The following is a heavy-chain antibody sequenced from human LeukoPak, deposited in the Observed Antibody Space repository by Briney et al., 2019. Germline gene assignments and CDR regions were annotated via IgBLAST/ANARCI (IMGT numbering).Heavy chain of an antibody. V-gene: IGHV3-21*01. Sequence: GGSLRLFCAASGFTFSDYAMKWVPQAPGKGLEGGSAISRTSAYIYYSDSVRGRFTISRDNAKNSVYLQMDSLRAEDTAVYYCARDERRYCPDSSCYPGDYWGQGTLVTVSS. D-gene: IGHD2-8*02. CDR3: ARDERRYCPDSSCYPGDY. CDR2: ISRTSAYI. J-gene: IGHJ4*02. CDR1: GFTFSDYA.